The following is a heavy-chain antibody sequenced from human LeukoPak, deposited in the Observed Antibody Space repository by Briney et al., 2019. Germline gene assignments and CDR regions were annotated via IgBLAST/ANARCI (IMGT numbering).Heavy chain of an antibody. Sequence: GGSLILSCAASGFTVATNSMNWVRQAPGKGLEWVSSISSSSNYIYYADSVKGRFTISRDNAKNSLYLQMNSLRAEDTAVYYCAKDSMRTGFDPWGQGTLVTVSS. J-gene: IGHJ5*02. V-gene: IGHV3-21*01. CDR2: ISSSSNYI. CDR1: GFTVATNS. CDR3: AKDSMRTGFDP.